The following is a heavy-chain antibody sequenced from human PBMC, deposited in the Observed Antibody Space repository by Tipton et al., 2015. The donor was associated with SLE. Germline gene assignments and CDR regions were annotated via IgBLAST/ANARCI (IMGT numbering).Heavy chain of an antibody. J-gene: IGHJ5*02. V-gene: IGHV4-59*11. CDR1: GGAIGSHY. CDR2: VYYSGTT. D-gene: IGHD3-10*02. Sequence: TLSLTCNVTGGAIGSHYWSWIRQPPGKELEWIGYVYYSGTTNYNPSLKSRVTISVDTSKNHFSLNLTSVAAADTAVYYCARGTYYVDPWGQGTLVTVSS. CDR3: ARGTYYVDP.